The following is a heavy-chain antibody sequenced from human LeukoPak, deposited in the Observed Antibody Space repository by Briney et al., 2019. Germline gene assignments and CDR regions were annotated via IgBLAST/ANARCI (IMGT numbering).Heavy chain of an antibody. V-gene: IGHV3-30-3*01. Sequence: PGRSLRLSCAASGFTFSSYAMHWVRQAPGKGLEWVAVISYDGSNKYYADSVKGRFTISRDNSKNTLYLQMNSLRAEDTAVYYCARDAVAYCGGDCYSGGIDYWGQGTLVTVSS. CDR2: ISYDGSNK. CDR3: ARDAVAYCGGDCYSGGIDY. CDR1: GFTFSSYA. D-gene: IGHD2-21*02. J-gene: IGHJ4*02.